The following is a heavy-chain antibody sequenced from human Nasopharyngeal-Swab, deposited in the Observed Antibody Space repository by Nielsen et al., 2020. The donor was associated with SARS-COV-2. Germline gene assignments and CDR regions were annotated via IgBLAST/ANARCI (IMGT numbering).Heavy chain of an antibody. D-gene: IGHD2-15*01. J-gene: IGHJ4*02. CDR2: KSYDGSNE. CDR1: GFTFSNYG. Sequence: GGSLRLSCVASGFTFSNYGIHWVRQAPGKGLEWVAMKSYDGSNEYYADSVKGRFIISKDSSKNTLYLQMNSLRAEDTAVYYCARTGKGLGYCSGGSCYVIDSWGQGTLVTVSS. V-gene: IGHV3-30*03. CDR3: ARTGKGLGYCSGGSCYVIDS.